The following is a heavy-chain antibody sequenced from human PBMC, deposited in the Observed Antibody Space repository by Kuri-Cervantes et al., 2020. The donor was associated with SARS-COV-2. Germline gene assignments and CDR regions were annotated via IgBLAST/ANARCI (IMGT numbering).Heavy chain of an antibody. V-gene: IGHV3-48*03. CDR2: ISSSGSTI. D-gene: IGHD2-2*01. CDR1: GFTFSSYE. J-gene: IGHJ5*02. Sequence: GGSLRLSCAASGFTFSSYEMNWVRQAPGKGLEWVSYISSSGSTIYYADSVKGRFTISRDNAKNSLYLQMNSLRAEDTAAYYCARVIPAAILLTGSGSNWFDPWGQGTLVTVSS. CDR3: ARVIPAAILLTGSGSNWFDP.